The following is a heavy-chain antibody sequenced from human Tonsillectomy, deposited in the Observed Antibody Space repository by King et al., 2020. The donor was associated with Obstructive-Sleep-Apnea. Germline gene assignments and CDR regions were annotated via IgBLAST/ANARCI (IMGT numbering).Heavy chain of an antibody. CDR1: GFTFSSYA. J-gene: IGHJ3*02. CDR3: AKDLDVWVSSRRSPLGAFDI. CDR2: ISGSGGST. Sequence: VQLVESGGGLVQPGGSLRLSCAASGFTFSSYAMSWVRQAPGKGLEWVAAISGSGGSTYYADSVKGRFTISRDNSKNTLYLQINSLRPEDTAVYYCAKDLDVWVSSRRSPLGAFDIWGQGTMVTVPS. D-gene: IGHD3-16*02. V-gene: IGHV3-23*04.